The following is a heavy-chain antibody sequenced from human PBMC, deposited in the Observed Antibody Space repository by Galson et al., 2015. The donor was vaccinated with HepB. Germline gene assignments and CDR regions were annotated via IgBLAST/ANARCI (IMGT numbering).Heavy chain of an antibody. CDR3: ARDYYDIVVVVAATPGTY. Sequence: SVKVSCKASGYTFTSYGISWVRQAPGQGLEWMGWISAYNGNTNYAQKLQGRVTMTTDTSTSTACMELRSLRSDDTAVYYCARDYYDIVVVVAATPGTYWGQGTLVTVSS. J-gene: IGHJ4*02. D-gene: IGHD2-15*01. V-gene: IGHV1-18*04. CDR1: GYTFTSYG. CDR2: ISAYNGNT.